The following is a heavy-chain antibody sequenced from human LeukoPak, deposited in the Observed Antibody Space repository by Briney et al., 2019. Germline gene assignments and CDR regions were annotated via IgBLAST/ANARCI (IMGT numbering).Heavy chain of an antibody. D-gene: IGHD5-12*01. CDR1: GYTFTSYG. CDR2: ISAYNGNT. CDR3: AREGDGSGYSGYDGPFDY. Sequence: ASVKVSCKASGYTFTSYGISWVRQAPGQGLEWMGWISAYNGNTNYAQKLQGRVTMTTDTSTSTAYMELRSLRSDDTAVYYCAREGDGSGYSGYDGPFDYWGQGTLVTVSS. J-gene: IGHJ4*02. V-gene: IGHV1-18*01.